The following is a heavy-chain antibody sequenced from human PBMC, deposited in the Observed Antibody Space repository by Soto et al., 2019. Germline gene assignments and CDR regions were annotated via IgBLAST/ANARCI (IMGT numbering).Heavy chain of an antibody. Sequence: QVQLQESGPGLVKPSQTLSLTCTVSGGSISSGGYYWSWIRQHPGKGLEWIGYIYYSGSTYYNPSRKSRVSIAVDTSKNQFSLKLSSVTAADTAVYYCASDVVVVAAIKGQVYYYYGMDVWGQGTTVTVSS. CDR1: GGSISSGGYY. J-gene: IGHJ6*02. D-gene: IGHD2-15*01. CDR2: IYYSGST. CDR3: ASDVVVVAAIKGQVYYYYGMDV. V-gene: IGHV4-31*03.